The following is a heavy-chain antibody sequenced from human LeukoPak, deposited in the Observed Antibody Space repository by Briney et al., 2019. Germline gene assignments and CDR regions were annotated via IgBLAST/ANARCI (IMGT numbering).Heavy chain of an antibody. Sequence: ASVKVSCKASGYTFTSYDINWVRQATGQGLEWMGWMNPNSGNTGYAQKFQGRVTITRNTSISTAYMELGSLRSEDTAVYYCARGRAHLYYFDYWGQGTLVTVSS. CDR2: MNPNSGNT. D-gene: IGHD3-3*02. CDR3: ARGRAHLYYFDY. CDR1: GYTFTSYD. J-gene: IGHJ4*02. V-gene: IGHV1-8*03.